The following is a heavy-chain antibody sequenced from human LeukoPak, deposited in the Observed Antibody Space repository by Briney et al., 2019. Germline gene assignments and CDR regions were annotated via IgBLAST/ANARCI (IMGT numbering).Heavy chain of an antibody. CDR3: AKDEYCSGGSCYRATFDY. CDR1: GFTVSSNY. D-gene: IGHD2-15*01. J-gene: IGHJ4*02. V-gene: IGHV3-53*01. Sequence: PGGSLRLSCAASGFTVSSNYMSWVRQAPGKGLEWVSVIYSGGSTYYADSVKGRFTISRDNSKNTLYLQMNSLRAEDTAVYYCAKDEYCSGGSCYRATFDYWGQGTLVTVSS. CDR2: IYSGGST.